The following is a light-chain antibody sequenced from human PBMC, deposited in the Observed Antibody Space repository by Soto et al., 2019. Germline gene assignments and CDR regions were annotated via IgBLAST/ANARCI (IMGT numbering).Light chain of an antibody. CDR2: EVS. CDR3: MQTTQLIT. CDR1: QSLLHRKGKTY. V-gene: IGKV2D-29*01. Sequence: DIVMTQSPLSLPVTPGEPASISCRSSQSLLHRKGKTYLYWNLQKPGQPPQLLIYEVSKRLSGVPDRFSGSGSGTDFTLNISRVEAGDVGIYECMQTTQLITFGQGTRLEIK. J-gene: IGKJ5*01.